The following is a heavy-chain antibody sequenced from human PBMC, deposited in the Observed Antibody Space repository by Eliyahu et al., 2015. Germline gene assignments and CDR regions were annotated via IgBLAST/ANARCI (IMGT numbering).Heavy chain of an antibody. Sequence: QVQLQESGPGLVKPSQTLSLTCTVSGDXIGSGXYYWSWIRQHPGKGLEWIGYIYYTGSTYYSPSLQSRITMSVDTSQNQFSLKLSSVTAADTAVYYCARAGGISGWLPPYHFDYWGQGTLVTVSS. D-gene: IGHD2-21*01. CDR2: IYYTGST. CDR1: GDXIGSGXYY. J-gene: IGHJ4*02. CDR3: ARAGGISGWLPPYHFDY. V-gene: IGHV4-31*03.